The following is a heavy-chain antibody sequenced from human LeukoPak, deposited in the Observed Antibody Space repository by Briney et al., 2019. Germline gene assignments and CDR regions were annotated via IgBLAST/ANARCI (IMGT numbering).Heavy chain of an antibody. J-gene: IGHJ4*02. V-gene: IGHV1-2*02. CDR2: INPSSGDT. Sequence: ASVKVSCRASGYTFIGYFMHWVRQAPGQGLEWMGCINPSSGDTNYAQKFKGRVTMTRDTSISAAYMELSSLRFDDTAVYYCSRAADVVLVPPSDDWGQGTLVTVSS. CDR1: GYTFIGYF. D-gene: IGHD2-8*02. CDR3: SRAADVVLVPPSDD.